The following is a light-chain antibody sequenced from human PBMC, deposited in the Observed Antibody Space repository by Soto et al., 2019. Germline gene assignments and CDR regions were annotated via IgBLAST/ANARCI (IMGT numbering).Light chain of an antibody. J-gene: IGKJ4*01. CDR2: GAS. CDR3: QHYNNWLGT. V-gene: IGKV3-15*01. Sequence: ETVMTQSPATLSVSRGERATRSCRANQAISSNVAWYQQKPGQAPRLLIYGASTRATGIPDRFSGSGSGTEFTLTISSLQSEDFAVYYCQHYNNWLGTFGGGTKVYIK. CDR1: QAISSN.